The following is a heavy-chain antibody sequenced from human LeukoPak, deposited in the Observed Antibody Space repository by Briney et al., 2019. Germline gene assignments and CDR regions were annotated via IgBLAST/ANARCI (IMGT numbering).Heavy chain of an antibody. CDR3: AIYCSGGSCYRTWFDP. V-gene: IGHV1-69*05. D-gene: IGHD2-15*01. Sequence: GASVKVSCKPSGGTISSYAISWVRQAPGQGLEWMGGIIPIFGTANYAQKFQGRVTITTDESTSTAYMELSSLRSEDTAVYHCAIYCSGGSCYRTWFDPWGQGTLVTVSS. CDR1: GGTISSYA. CDR2: IIPIFGTA. J-gene: IGHJ5*02.